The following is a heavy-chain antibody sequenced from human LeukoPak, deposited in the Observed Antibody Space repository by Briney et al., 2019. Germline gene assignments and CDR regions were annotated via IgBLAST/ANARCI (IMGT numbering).Heavy chain of an antibody. D-gene: IGHD5-24*01. V-gene: IGHV4-34*01. CDR1: GGSFSGYY. Sequence: SETLSLTCAVYGGSFSGYYWSWIRQPPGKGLEWIGEINHSGSTNYNPSLKSRVTISVDTSKNQFSLKLSSVTAADTAVYYCARFGGEGWLQQYCFDYWGQGTLVTVSS. CDR3: ARFGGEGWLQQYCFDY. CDR2: INHSGST. J-gene: IGHJ4*02.